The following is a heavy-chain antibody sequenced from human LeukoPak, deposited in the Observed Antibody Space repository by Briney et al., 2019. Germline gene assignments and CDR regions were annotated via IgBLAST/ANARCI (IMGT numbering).Heavy chain of an antibody. CDR1: GGSFNDYY. Sequence: PAETLSLTCAVYGGSFNDYYWSWIRQSPGTGLEWIGEIHHSGSTNYNSSLESRVTMSIDMSNNQFSLKLTSVTAADTAVYYCASHKHPVQAFDVWGQGTLVTVSS. CDR2: IHHSGST. V-gene: IGHV4-34*01. J-gene: IGHJ3*01. CDR3: ASHKHPVQAFDV. D-gene: IGHD3-10*01.